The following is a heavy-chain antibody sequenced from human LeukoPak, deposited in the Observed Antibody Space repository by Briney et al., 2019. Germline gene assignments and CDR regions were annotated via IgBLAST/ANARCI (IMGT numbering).Heavy chain of an antibody. J-gene: IGHJ4*02. CDR1: GFTVSSNY. Sequence: GGSLRLSCAASGFTVSSNYMSWVRQAPGKGLEWVSVIYSGGSTYYADSVKGRFTISRDNSKNTLYLQMNSLRAEDTAVYYCARVTARPAKEDYFDYWGQGTLVTVSS. V-gene: IGHV3-66*01. CDR3: ARVTARPAKEDYFDY. CDR2: IYSGGST. D-gene: IGHD6-25*01.